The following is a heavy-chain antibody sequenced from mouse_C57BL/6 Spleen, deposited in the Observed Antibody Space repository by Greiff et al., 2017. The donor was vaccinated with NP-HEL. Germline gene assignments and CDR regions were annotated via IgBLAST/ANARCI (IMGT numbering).Heavy chain of an antibody. Sequence: QVQLQQPGAELVKPGASVKLSCKASGYTFTSYWMQWVKQRPGQGLEWIGEIDPSDSYTNYNQKFKGKATLTVDTSSSTAYMQLSSLTSADSAVYYCASEDYGSKTFAYWGQGTLVTVSA. J-gene: IGHJ3*01. V-gene: IGHV1-50*01. CDR1: GYTFTSYW. CDR3: ASEDYGSKTFAY. CDR2: IDPSDSYT. D-gene: IGHD1-1*01.